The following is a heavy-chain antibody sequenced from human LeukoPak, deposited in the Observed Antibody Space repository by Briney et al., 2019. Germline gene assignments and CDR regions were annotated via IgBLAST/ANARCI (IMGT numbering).Heavy chain of an antibody. J-gene: IGHJ4*02. CDR2: IKQDGSEK. V-gene: IGHV3-7*05. CDR1: GFTFSNYW. CDR3: ASTQTLDY. Sequence: PGGSLRLSCAASGFTFSNYWMSWVRQAPGKGLEWVANIKQDGSEKYYADPVKGRFTISRDNAKSSLYLQLNSLRVEDTAVYHCASTQTLDYWGQGTLVTVPS.